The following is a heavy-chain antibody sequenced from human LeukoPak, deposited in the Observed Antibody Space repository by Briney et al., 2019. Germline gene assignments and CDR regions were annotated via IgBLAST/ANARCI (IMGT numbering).Heavy chain of an antibody. J-gene: IGHJ4*02. Sequence: SQTLSLTCAISRDSVSSNSVARNWIRQTPSRGLEWLGRTYYRSQWHYDHAVSVKSRIIINPDTSKNQFSLHLNSVTPEDTAVYYCARSSIKSFDYWGQGTLVTVSS. CDR1: RDSVSSNSVA. CDR2: TYYRSQWHY. V-gene: IGHV6-1*01. CDR3: ARSSIKSFDY.